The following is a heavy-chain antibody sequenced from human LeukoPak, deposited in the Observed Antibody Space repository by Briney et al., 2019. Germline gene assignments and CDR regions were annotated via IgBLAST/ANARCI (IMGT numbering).Heavy chain of an antibody. V-gene: IGHV3-11*01. Sequence: PGGSLRLSCAASGFTLSDYYMTWIRQAPGKGLEWVSYVSNGGSSSILYADSVKGRFTAFRDYAKNSLYLQMNSLRADDTGVYYCARDKSNKGHDCWGQGTLVTVSS. CDR3: ARDKSNKGHDC. J-gene: IGHJ4*02. CDR2: VSNGGSSSI. CDR1: GFTLSDYY.